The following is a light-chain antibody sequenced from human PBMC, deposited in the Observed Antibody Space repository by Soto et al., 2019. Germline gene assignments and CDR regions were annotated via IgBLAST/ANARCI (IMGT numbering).Light chain of an antibody. V-gene: IGKV3-11*01. CDR2: DAS. J-gene: IGKJ5*01. CDR3: QQRFNWQVT. Sequence: DIFLTQAPFTLSLSPVEIATLSCRASQSINNYLAWYQQKPGQAPRLLIYDASNRATGIPARFSGSGSGTDFTLTISSLEPEDFAVYYCQQRFNWQVTFGQGTRLEIK. CDR1: QSINNY.